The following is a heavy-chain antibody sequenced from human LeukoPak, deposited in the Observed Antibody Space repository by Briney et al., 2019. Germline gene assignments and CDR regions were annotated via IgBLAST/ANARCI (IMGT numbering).Heavy chain of an antibody. D-gene: IGHD1-26*01. CDR2: TSAYNSNT. V-gene: IGHV1-18*01. J-gene: IGHJ4*02. Sequence: ASVKVSCKASGYTFTSYGISWVRQAPGQGLEWMGWTSAYNSNTNYAQKFQGRVTMTRDTSISTAYMELSRLRSDDTAVYYCARDTGRSVGATDYWGQGTLVTVSS. CDR1: GYTFTSYG. CDR3: ARDTGRSVGATDY.